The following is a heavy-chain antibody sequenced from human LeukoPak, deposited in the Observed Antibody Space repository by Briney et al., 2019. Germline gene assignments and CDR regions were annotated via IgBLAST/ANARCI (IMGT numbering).Heavy chain of an antibody. J-gene: IGHJ5*02. CDR2: IYYSGST. CDR3: ARQNSGFWFDP. V-gene: IGHV4-59*01. CDR1: GGSISSYY. Sequence: SETLSLTCTVSGGSISSYYWSWIRQPPGKGLEWIGYIYYSGSTNYSPSLKSRVTISVDTSKNQFSLKLSSVTAADTAVYYCARQNSGFWFDPWGQGTLVTVSS. D-gene: IGHD5-12*01.